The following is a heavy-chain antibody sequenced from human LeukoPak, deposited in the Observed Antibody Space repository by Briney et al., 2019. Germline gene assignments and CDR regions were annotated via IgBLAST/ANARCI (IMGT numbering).Heavy chain of an antibody. CDR1: GFTVSSNC. V-gene: IGHV3-66*02. CDR3: ARDSDDYGDY. Sequence: PGGSLRLSCAASGFTVSSNCMSWVRQAPGKGLEWVSVIYSGGSTYYADSVKGRFTISRDNSKNTLYRQMNSLRAEDTAVYYCARDSDDYGDYWGQGTLVTVSS. CDR2: IYSGGST. D-gene: IGHD2-21*01. J-gene: IGHJ4*02.